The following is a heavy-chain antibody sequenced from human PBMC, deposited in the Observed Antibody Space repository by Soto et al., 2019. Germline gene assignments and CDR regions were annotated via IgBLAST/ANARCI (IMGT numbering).Heavy chain of an antibody. D-gene: IGHD3-10*01. CDR1: GFTFSDFG. Sequence: PGGSLRLSCVASGFTFSDFGMHWVRQGPGKGLEWLAVISEDAETDFHADSVKGRFTVSRDNFKGTLYLQMNSLTTDDSGVYFCAKAPFRRPYYFSGMDVWGQGTKVTVSS. CDR3: AKAPFRRPYYFSGMDV. J-gene: IGHJ6*02. CDR2: ISEDAETD. V-gene: IGHV3-30*18.